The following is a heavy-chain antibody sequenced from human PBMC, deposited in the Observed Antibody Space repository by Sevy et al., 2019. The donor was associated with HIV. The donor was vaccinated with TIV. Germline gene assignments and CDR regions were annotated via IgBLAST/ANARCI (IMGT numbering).Heavy chain of an antibody. D-gene: IGHD3-22*01. CDR2: MNPNSGNT. Sequence: ASVKVSCKASGYTFTSYDINWVRQATGQGLEWMGWMNPNSGNTGYAQKFQGRVTMTRNTSISTAYMELSSLRSEDTAVYYCARSAPGYYYDSSGYYHFDYLGQGTLVTVSS. CDR3: ARSAPGYYYDSSGYYHFDY. V-gene: IGHV1-8*01. J-gene: IGHJ4*02. CDR1: GYTFTSYD.